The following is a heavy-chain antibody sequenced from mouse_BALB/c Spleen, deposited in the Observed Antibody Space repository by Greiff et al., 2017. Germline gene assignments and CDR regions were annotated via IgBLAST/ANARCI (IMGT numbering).Heavy chain of an antibody. V-gene: IGHV3-6*02. CDR2: ISYDGSN. D-gene: IGHD2-4*01. CDR1: GYSITSGYY. J-gene: IGHJ2*01. CDR3: AREGLRRLDY. Sequence: EVQRVESGPGLVKPSQSLSLTCSVTGYSITSGYYWNWIRQFPGNKLEWMGYISYDGSNNYNPSLKNRISITRDTSKNQFFLKLNSVTTEDTATYYCAREGLRRLDYWGQGTTLTVSS.